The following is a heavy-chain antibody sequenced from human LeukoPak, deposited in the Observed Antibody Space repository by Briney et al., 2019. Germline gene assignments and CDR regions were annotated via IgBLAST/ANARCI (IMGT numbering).Heavy chain of an antibody. CDR1: GGSFSGYY. J-gene: IGHJ4*02. Sequence: SETLSLTCAVYGGSFSGYYWSWIRQPPGKGLEWIGEINHSGSTNYNPSLKSRVTISVDTSKNQFSLKLSSVTAADTAVYYCARGGRRLQIAHYCSSTSCYRKTNFDYWGQGTLVTVSS. CDR2: INHSGST. D-gene: IGHD2-2*01. CDR3: ARGGRRLQIAHYCSSTSCYRKTNFDY. V-gene: IGHV4-34*01.